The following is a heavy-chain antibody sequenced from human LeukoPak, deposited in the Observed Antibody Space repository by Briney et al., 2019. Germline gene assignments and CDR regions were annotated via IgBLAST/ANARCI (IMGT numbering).Heavy chain of an antibody. Sequence: SETLSLTCTVSGGSISGYYWSWIRQPPGKGLEWIGYNYYNENTNYNPSLKSRATISIDTSKNQFSLKLTSVTAADTAVYYCARCDSVTALDYWGQGTQVTVSS. CDR3: ARCDSVTALDY. CDR1: GGSISGYY. J-gene: IGHJ4*02. D-gene: IGHD5-18*01. CDR2: NYYNENT. V-gene: IGHV4-59*01.